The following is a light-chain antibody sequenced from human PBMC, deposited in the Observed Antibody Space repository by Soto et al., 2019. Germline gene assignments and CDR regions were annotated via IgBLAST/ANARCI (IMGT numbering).Light chain of an antibody. CDR2: GAS. V-gene: IGKV3-20*01. Sequence: EIVLTQSPGTLSLSPGEGATLSCRASQSISTSCLAWYQHKRGQAPRLLIYGASSRATGVPDRFSGNGSGTDFTLTISRLEPEDFAVYYCHQYGTSPRTFGQGTEVEIK. J-gene: IGKJ1*01. CDR3: HQYGTSPRT. CDR1: QSISTSC.